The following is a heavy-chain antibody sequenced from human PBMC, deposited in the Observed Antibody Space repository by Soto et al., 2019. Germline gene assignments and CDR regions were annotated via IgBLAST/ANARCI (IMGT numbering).Heavy chain of an antibody. V-gene: IGHV3-23*01. J-gene: IGHJ6*03. CDR1: GFTFSSYA. D-gene: IGHD2-2*01. CDR2: ISGSGGST. Sequence: EVQLLESGGGLVQPGGSLRLSCAASGFTFSSYAMSWVRQAPGKGLEWVSAISGSGGSTYYADSVKGQFTISRDNSKNTLYLQMNSLRAEDTAVYYCAKRGAQYCSSTSCYARDYYYYMDVWGKGTTVTVSS. CDR3: AKRGAQYCSSTSCYARDYYYYMDV.